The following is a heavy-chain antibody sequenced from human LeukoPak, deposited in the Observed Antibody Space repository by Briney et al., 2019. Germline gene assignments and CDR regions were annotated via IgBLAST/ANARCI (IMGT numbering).Heavy chain of an antibody. Sequence: PGGSLRLSCAASGFPLSSHAMSWVRQAPGKGLEWVSATSSSDAGTYYADSVRGRFTISRDNSKNTLYLQMNSLRAEDTAVYYCARHVVAVGFDYWGQGTLVTVSS. J-gene: IGHJ4*02. CDR2: TSSSDAGT. V-gene: IGHV3-23*01. CDR1: GFPLSSHA. CDR3: ARHVVAVGFDY. D-gene: IGHD3-22*01.